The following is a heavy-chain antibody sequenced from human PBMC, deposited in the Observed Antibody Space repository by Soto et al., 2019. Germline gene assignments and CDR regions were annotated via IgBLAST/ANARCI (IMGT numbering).Heavy chain of an antibody. CDR2: IWSDGSNK. Sequence: PGGSLRLSCAASGFTFSSYGMHCVRQAPCKGLEWVAVIWSDGSNKYYADSVKGRFTISRDKSKNTLYLQMNSLRAEDTAVYYCARDGAYYGSYGLDVWGQVTKVTVSS. CDR3: ARDGAYYGSYGLDV. CDR1: GFTFSSYG. D-gene: IGHD3-10*01. J-gene: IGHJ6*01. V-gene: IGHV3-33*01.